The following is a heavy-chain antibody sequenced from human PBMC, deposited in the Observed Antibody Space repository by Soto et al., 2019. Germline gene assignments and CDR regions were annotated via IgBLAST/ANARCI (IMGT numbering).Heavy chain of an antibody. CDR2: IYAGGNT. V-gene: IGHV3-53*01. CDR3: ARVTTFYDLWSGYYTGNFHFDY. Sequence: GGSLRLSCAASGFSVKSNYMTWVRQAPGKGLECVSVIYAGGNTYYPDSVKGRFTISSDNSKNTLFLQMNNLRAEDTAVYYCARVTTFYDLWSGYYTGNFHFDYWGQGTLVTVSS. CDR1: GFSVKSNY. J-gene: IGHJ4*02. D-gene: IGHD3-3*01.